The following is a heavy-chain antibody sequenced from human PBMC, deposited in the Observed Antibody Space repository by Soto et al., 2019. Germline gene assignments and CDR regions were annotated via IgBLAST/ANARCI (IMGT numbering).Heavy chain of an antibody. J-gene: IGHJ4*02. Sequence: QVQLVESGGGVVQPGRSLRLSCAASGFTFSSYGMHWVRQAPGKGLEWVAVISYDGSNKYYADSVKGRFTISRDNSKNTLYLQMNSLRAEDTAVYYCAKFIIVGATSEDYWGQGTLVTVSS. D-gene: IGHD1-26*01. CDR1: GFTFSSYG. CDR2: ISYDGSNK. V-gene: IGHV3-30*18. CDR3: AKFIIVGATSEDY.